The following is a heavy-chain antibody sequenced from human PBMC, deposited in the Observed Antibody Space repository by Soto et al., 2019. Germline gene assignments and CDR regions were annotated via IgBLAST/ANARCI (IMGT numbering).Heavy chain of an antibody. J-gene: IGHJ4*02. CDR2: IDTSGGNT. Sequence: EVRMLESGGGLVQPGGSLRLSCTVSGFTFGNYGMSWVRQAPGKGLQWVSTIDTSGGNTYYADSVKGRFTISRDNSKKTLYLQLSRLRDDDTAVYYCASDYWGQGTLVTVSS. V-gene: IGHV3-23*05. CDR3: ASDY. CDR1: GFTFGNYG.